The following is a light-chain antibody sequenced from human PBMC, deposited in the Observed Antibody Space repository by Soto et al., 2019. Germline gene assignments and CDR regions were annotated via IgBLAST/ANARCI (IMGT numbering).Light chain of an antibody. Sequence: DIQMTQSPSSLSASVGDRVTITCQASQDISNYFNWYQQKPGKAPKLLIYDASNFETGVPSRFSGSGSGTDFTFTISSLQPEDIATYYCQQYDNLPYTFGQGTKLEIK. V-gene: IGKV1-33*01. CDR2: DAS. CDR3: QQYDNLPYT. CDR1: QDISNY. J-gene: IGKJ2*01.